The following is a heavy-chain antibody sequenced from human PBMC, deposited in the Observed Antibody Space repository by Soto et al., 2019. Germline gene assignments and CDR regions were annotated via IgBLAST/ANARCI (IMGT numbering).Heavy chain of an antibody. V-gene: IGHV3-33*01. Sequence: QVQLVESGGGVVQPGRSLRLSCAASGFTFSSYGMHWVRQAPGKGLEWVAVIWYDGSNKYYADSVKGRFTISRDNSKKTLYLQMNSLRAEDTAVYYCARDIEAAGTSYYYYGMDVWGQGTTVTVSS. J-gene: IGHJ6*02. CDR2: IWYDGSNK. CDR3: ARDIEAAGTSYYYYGMDV. D-gene: IGHD6-13*01. CDR1: GFTFSSYG.